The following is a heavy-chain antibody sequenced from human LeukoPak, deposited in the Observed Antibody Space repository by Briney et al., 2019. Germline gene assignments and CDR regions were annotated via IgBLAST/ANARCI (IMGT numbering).Heavy chain of an antibody. J-gene: IGHJ4*02. CDR3: ATGVHGIAAAGDYYFDY. V-gene: IGHV4-59*01. CDR2: MYYRGNT. Sequence: SETLSLTCTVSGGSISSYYWSWIRQPPGKGLEWIGYMYYRGNTNHDPSLKSRVTISIDTLNNQFSLKLSSVTAADTAVYYCATGVHGIAAAGDYYFDYWGQGTLVTVSS. CDR1: GGSISSYY. D-gene: IGHD6-13*01.